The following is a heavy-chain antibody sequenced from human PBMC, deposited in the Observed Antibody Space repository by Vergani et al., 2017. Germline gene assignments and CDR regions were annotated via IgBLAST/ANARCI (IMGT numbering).Heavy chain of an antibody. Sequence: QVRLQESGPGLVKPSETLSLTCSVSGGSMSGYYWSWIRQPPGKELEWIGYMYHSGSTNYNPSLETRVTISGDTSKNQFSLKLNSVTAAGTAVYYCGRVADFYGLGSRFLDLWGQGILVTVSS. CDR2: MYHSGST. CDR3: GRVADFYGLGSRFLDL. V-gene: IGHV4-59*01. D-gene: IGHD3-10*01. CDR1: GGSMSGYY. J-gene: IGHJ5*02.